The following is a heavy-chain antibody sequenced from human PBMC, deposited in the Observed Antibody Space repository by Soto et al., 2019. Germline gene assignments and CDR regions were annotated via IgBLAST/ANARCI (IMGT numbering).Heavy chain of an antibody. J-gene: IGHJ4*02. CDR3: ARGYCSSTSCYEFDY. Sequence: SATLSLTCTFPCLSIPSYNWNCIRQPPGKGLEWIGSIYYSGNTNYSPSLKSRVTISVDTSKKQFSLKLTSVTAADTAMYCCARGYCSSTSCYEFDYWGQG. V-gene: IGHV4-59*01. D-gene: IGHD2-2*01. CDR2: IYYSGNT. CDR1: CLSIPSYN.